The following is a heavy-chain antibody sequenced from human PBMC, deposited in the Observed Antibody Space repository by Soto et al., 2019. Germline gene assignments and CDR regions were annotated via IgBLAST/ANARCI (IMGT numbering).Heavy chain of an antibody. CDR1: GFNFRRYW. D-gene: IGHD4-17*01. CDR3: ARDPTASYGDSLLFDY. CDR2: IKADGSEQ. J-gene: IGHJ4*02. V-gene: IGHV3-7*01. Sequence: EVQLVESGGGLVQPGGSLRLSCAASGFNFRRYWMSWVRQAPGKGLEWVANIKADGSEQYYVDSVKGRFTIFRDNAKNSLSLQMNSLTPEDTAIYYCARDPTASYGDSLLFDYWGQGTLVIVSS.